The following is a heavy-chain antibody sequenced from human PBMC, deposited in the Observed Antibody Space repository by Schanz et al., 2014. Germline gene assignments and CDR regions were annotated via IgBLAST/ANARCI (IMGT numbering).Heavy chain of an antibody. D-gene: IGHD5-18*01. V-gene: IGHV3-66*01. J-gene: IGHJ4*02. Sequence: VQLVESGGGVVQPGGSLRLSCAVSGFTVNTNYMSWVRQAPGKGLEWISSMYINSGSTQYADSVKGRFTISRDTAENSVYLQMNSLRAEDTAVYYCARDGYRNGRPFDHWGQGTRVTVSA. CDR1: GFTVNTNY. CDR3: ARDGYRNGRPFDH. CDR2: MYINSGST.